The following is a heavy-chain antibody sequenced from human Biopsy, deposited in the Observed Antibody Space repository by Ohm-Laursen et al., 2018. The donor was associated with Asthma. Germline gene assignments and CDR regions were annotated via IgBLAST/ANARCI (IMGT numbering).Heavy chain of an antibody. Sequence: SLRLSCTASGFTFSSYGMYWVRQAPGKGLEWVAVISYDGSNKYYADSVKGRFTISKDNSKNTLYLQMNSLRAEDTAVYYCAKDTEGRYDFWSGLSYNYYGMDVWGQGTTVTVSS. J-gene: IGHJ6*02. CDR2: ISYDGSNK. CDR1: GFTFSSYG. D-gene: IGHD3-3*01. V-gene: IGHV3-30*18. CDR3: AKDTEGRYDFWSGLSYNYYGMDV.